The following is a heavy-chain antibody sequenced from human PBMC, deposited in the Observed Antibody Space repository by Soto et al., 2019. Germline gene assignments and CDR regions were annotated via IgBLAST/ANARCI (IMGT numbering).Heavy chain of an antibody. J-gene: IGHJ5*02. CDR1: GFTFSSYS. D-gene: IGHD3-22*01. CDR2: ISSSSSGI. V-gene: IGHV3-48*01. Sequence: PGGSLRLSCAASGFTFSSYSMNWVRQAPGKGREWVSYISSSSSGIYYADSVKGRFTISRDNAKNTLYLQMNSLGAADTAGCYSARVIYHSCGDSNWLDLWGQGT. CDR3: ARVIYHSCGDSNWLDL.